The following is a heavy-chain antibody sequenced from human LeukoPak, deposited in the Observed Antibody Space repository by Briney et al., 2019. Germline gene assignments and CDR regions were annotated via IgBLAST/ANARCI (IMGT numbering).Heavy chain of an antibody. CDR1: GYTFTGYY. D-gene: IGHD4-17*01. J-gene: IGHJ3*02. Sequence: VSVKVSCKASGYTFTGYYMHWVRQAPGQGLEWMGRINPNSGGTNYAQKFQGRVTMTRDTSISTAYMELSRLRSDDTAVYYCARDLDYGDYHAFDIWGQGTMVTVSS. CDR3: ARDLDYGDYHAFDI. V-gene: IGHV1-2*06. CDR2: INPNSGGT.